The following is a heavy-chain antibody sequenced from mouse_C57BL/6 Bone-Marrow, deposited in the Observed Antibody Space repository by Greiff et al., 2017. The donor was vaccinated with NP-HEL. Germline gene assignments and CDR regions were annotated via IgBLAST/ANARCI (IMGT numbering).Heavy chain of an antibody. Sequence: EVHLVESGGDLVKPGGSLKLSCAASGFTFSSYGMSWVRQTPDKRLEWVATISSGGSYTYYPDSVKGRFTISRDNAKNTLYLQMSSLKSEDTAMYYCARRVMVTTGFAYWGQGTLVTVSA. CDR3: ARRVMVTTGFAY. CDR2: ISSGGSYT. V-gene: IGHV5-6*01. CDR1: GFTFSSYG. D-gene: IGHD2-2*01. J-gene: IGHJ3*01.